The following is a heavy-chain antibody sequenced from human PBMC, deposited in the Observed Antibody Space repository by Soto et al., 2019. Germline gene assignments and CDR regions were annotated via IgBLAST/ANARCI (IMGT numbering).Heavy chain of an antibody. J-gene: IGHJ4*02. CDR2: IYYSGST. CDR3: AREGTKTGRFDY. V-gene: IGHV4-31*03. CDR1: GGSISSGGYY. Sequence: SETLSLTCTVSGGSISSGGYYWSWIRQHPGKGLEWIGYIYYSGSTYYNPSLKSRVTISVDTSKNQFSLKLSSVTAADTAVYYCAREGTKTGRFDYWGQGTLVTVSS.